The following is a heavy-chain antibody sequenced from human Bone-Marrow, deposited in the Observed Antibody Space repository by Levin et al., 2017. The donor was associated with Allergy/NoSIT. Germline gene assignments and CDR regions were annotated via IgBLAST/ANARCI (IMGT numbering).Heavy chain of an antibody. Sequence: GESLKISCAASGFTFSSYAMSWVRQAPGKGLEWLSAISGSGAGTYYADSVKGRFTIPRDNSKNTLYLQMNSLKAEDTAVYYCAKDRDTSWYNWFDPGGQGALVTVSS. V-gene: IGHV3-23*01. CDR3: AKDRDTSWYNWFDP. J-gene: IGHJ5*02. CDR2: ISGSGAGT. D-gene: IGHD2-2*01. CDR1: GFTFSSYA.